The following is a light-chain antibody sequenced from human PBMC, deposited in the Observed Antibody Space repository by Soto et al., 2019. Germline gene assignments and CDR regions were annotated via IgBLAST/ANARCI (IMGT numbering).Light chain of an antibody. CDR2: DAS. Sequence: DVQMTQSPSSLSASVGDRFTITCQASQDITNFLNWYQQKPGKAPNLLIYDASNLETGVPSRFSGSGSGTAFTLIISSLQAEDIATDYCQQYDNPSITFGQGTRLEIK. CDR3: QQYDNPSIT. CDR1: QDITNF. J-gene: IGKJ5*01. V-gene: IGKV1-33*01.